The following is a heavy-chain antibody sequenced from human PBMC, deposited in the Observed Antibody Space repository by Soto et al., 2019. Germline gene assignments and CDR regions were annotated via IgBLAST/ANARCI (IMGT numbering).Heavy chain of an antibody. J-gene: IGHJ6*03. CDR3: ARDHRTTVTTRPVGYYYYMDV. Sequence: EVQLVESGGGLVQPGGSLRLSCAASGFTVSSNYMSWVRQAPGKGLEWVSVIYSGGSTYYADSVKGRFTISRDNSKNTLYLQMNSLGAEDTAVYYCARDHRTTVTTRPVGYYYYMDVWGKGTTVTVSS. D-gene: IGHD4-17*01. CDR2: IYSGGST. V-gene: IGHV3-66*01. CDR1: GFTVSSNY.